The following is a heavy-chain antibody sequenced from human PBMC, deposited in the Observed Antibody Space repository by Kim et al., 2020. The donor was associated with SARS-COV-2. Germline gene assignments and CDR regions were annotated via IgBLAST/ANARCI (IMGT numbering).Heavy chain of an antibody. J-gene: IGHJ3*02. CDR3: AKWELRNAFDI. CDR2: IYSGGST. CDR1: GFTVSSNY. V-gene: IGHV3-53*01. D-gene: IGHD1-7*01. Sequence: GGSLRLSCAASGFTVSSNYMSWVRQAPGKGLEWVSVIYSGGSTYYADSVKGRFTIPRDNSKNTLYLQMNSLRAEDTAVYYCAKWELRNAFDIWGQGTMVTVSS.